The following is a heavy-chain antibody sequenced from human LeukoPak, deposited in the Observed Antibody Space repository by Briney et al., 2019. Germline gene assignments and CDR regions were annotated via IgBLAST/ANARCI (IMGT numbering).Heavy chain of an antibody. Sequence: ASVKVSCKASGGTFSSYTISWVRQAPGQGLEWMGGIIPIFGTANYAQKFQGRVTITADESTSTAYMELRSLRSDDTAVYYCARGLPRYYYDSSGLGYYFDYWGQGTLVTVSS. D-gene: IGHD3-22*01. CDR3: ARGLPRYYYDSSGLGYYFDY. CDR1: GGTFSSYT. V-gene: IGHV1-69*13. J-gene: IGHJ4*02. CDR2: IIPIFGTA.